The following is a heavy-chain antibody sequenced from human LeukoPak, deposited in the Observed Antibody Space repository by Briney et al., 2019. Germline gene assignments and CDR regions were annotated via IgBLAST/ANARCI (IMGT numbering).Heavy chain of an antibody. V-gene: IGHV4-4*07. J-gene: IGHJ5*02. Sequence: SETLSLTCTVSDGSISAYYWSWIRQPAGKGLEWIGRIYTTGSTNYNPSLKSRVTMSVDTSKNQFSLKLTSVTAADTAVYYCARGGLPRENWFDPWGQGTLVTVSS. CDR2: IYTTGST. CDR3: ARGGLPRENWFDP. CDR1: DGSISAYY. D-gene: IGHD3/OR15-3a*01.